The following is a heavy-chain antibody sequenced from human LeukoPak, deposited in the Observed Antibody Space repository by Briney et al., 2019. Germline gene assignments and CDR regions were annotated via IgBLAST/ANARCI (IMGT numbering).Heavy chain of an antibody. CDR3: ARDLLDSRGYYFDY. V-gene: IGHV3-21*01. J-gene: IGHJ4*02. Sequence: GGSLRLSCAASGFTFSSYSMNWVRQAPGKGREWVSSISSSSSYIYYADSVKGRFTISRDNAKNSLYLQMNSLRAEDTAVYYCARDLLDSRGYYFDYWGQGTLVTVSS. CDR2: ISSSSSYI. CDR1: GFTFSSYS. D-gene: IGHD2-15*01.